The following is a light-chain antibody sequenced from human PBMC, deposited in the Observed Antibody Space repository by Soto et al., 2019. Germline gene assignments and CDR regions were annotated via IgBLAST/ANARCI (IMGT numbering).Light chain of an antibody. V-gene: IGKV3-15*01. CDR3: QHYYIWTSLT. J-gene: IGKJ4*01. CDR1: QDISNR. Sequence: EIGMTQSPPTLSVSPGERATLSCRASQDISNRLAWYQQKPGQAPRLLIYGASTWATGIPDRFSGSGSGTEFTLTISSLQSEDSGVYYCQHYYIWTSLTFGGGTKVDSK. CDR2: GAS.